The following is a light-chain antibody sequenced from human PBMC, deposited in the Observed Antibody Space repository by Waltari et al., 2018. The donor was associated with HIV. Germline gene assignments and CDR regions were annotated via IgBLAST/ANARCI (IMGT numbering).Light chain of an antibody. CDR3: QSYDSSLTTTV. CDR1: KSNIGAGYE. Sequence: QSVLTQPPSVSGDPGQRVTISCTGSKSNIGAGYEVHWYQQVPGTAPKLLIYGNHNRASGVPDRFSGSKSGTSASLAISGLQAEDEAEYHCQSYDSSLTTTVFGGGTKLTVL. CDR2: GNH. J-gene: IGLJ2*01. V-gene: IGLV1-40*01.